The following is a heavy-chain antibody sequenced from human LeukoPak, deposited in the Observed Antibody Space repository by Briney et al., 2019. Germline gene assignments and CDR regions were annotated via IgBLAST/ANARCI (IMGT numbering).Heavy chain of an antibody. CDR1: GFTFSSYE. CDR2: ISSSGSTI. Sequence: GGSLRLSCAASGFTFSSYEMNWVRQAPGKGLEWVSYISSSGSTIYYADSVKGRFTISRDNAKNSLYLQMNSLRAEDTAVYYCARAKRYYGSGSYYNQPPGYWGQGTLVTVSS. V-gene: IGHV3-48*03. D-gene: IGHD3-10*01. CDR3: ARAKRYYGSGSYYNQPPGY. J-gene: IGHJ4*02.